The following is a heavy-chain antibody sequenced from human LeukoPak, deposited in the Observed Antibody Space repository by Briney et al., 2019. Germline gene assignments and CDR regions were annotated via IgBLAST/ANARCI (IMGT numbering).Heavy chain of an antibody. V-gene: IGHV4-59*12. CDR3: ARDSSGSYYMALHY. CDR2: IYYSGTT. J-gene: IGHJ4*02. Sequence: PSETLSLTCIVSGGSISSYYWNWIRQPPGKGLEWIGYIYYSGTTNYNPSLKSRVSMSVDTSKNQFSLKLSSVTAADTAVYYCARDSSGSYYMALHYWGQGTLVTVSS. D-gene: IGHD3-10*01. CDR1: GGSISSYY.